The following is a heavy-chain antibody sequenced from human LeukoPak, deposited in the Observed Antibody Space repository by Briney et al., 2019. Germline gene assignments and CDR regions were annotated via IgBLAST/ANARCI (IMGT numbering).Heavy chain of an antibody. CDR1: GFTFSSYG. CDR2: IRYDGSNK. D-gene: IGHD3-3*01. Sequence: PGGSLRLSCAASGFTFSSYGMHWVRQAPGKGLEWVAFIRYDGSNKYYADSVKGRFTISRDNAKNTLYLQMNSLRAEDTAVYYCAKDHLEWLLKPNTPFDYWGQGTLVIVSS. J-gene: IGHJ4*02. V-gene: IGHV3-30*02. CDR3: AKDHLEWLLKPNTPFDY.